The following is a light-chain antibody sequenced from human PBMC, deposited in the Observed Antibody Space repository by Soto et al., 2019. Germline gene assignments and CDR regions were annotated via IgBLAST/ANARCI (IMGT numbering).Light chain of an antibody. CDR3: SSYTSRSTWV. CDR1: SSDVGGYNY. J-gene: IGLJ7*01. V-gene: IGLV2-14*01. Sequence: QSVLTQPASVSGSPGQSITISCTGTSSDVGGYNYVSWYQQLPGEAPKLIIYKVSQRPAGISNRFSGSKSGNTASLTFSGLQAEDEAAYYCSSYTSRSTWVFGGGTQLTVL. CDR2: KVS.